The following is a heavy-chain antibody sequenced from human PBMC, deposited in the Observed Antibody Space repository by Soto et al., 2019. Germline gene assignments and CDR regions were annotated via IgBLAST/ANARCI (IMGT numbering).Heavy chain of an antibody. Sequence: SETLSLTCTVSGASVSTGAYYWGWVRQRPGRGLEWIGYVYESGYTYYNMSLKSRLTISLDRSNNQFSLGLTSVTAADTAVYYCVRALRHTAMVYHWFDPWGQGTLVTVYS. CDR2: VYESGYT. D-gene: IGHD5-18*01. V-gene: IGHV4-31*03. J-gene: IGHJ5*02. CDR1: GASVSTGAYY. CDR3: VRALRHTAMVYHWFDP.